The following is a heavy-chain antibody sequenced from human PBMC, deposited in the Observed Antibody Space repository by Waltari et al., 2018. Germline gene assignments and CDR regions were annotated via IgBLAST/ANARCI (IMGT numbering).Heavy chain of an antibody. Sequence: EVHLVESGGGLVQPGGSLRPSCAASGFRFSNYWMNWVRQAPEKGLWGVANKEPDVSEKNSVDAVQGRLTISRDSAKSTVYLQMDSLRAEDTAVYSCAGGSGSLPDSWGQGTLVTVSS. D-gene: IGHD6-19*01. J-gene: IGHJ4*02. CDR1: GFRFSNYW. V-gene: IGHV3-7*04. CDR3: AGGSGSLPDS. CDR2: KEPDVSEK.